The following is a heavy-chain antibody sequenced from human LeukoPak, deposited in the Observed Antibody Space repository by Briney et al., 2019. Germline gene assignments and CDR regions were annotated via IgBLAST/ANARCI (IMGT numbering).Heavy chain of an antibody. CDR1: GGSISSYY. Sequence: SETLSLTCTVSGGSISSYYWSWIRQPPGKGLEWIGYIYYSGSTNYNPSLKSRVTISVDTSKNQFSLKLSSVTAADTAVYYCAISDWPHWYFDLWGRGTLVTVSS. CDR2: IYYSGST. D-gene: IGHD3-9*01. CDR3: AISDWPHWYFDL. J-gene: IGHJ2*01. V-gene: IGHV4-59*01.